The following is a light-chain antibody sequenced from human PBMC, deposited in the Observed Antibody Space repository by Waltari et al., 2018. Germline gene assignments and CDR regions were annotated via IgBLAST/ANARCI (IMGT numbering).Light chain of an antibody. CDR1: HSVSTF. CDR2: PAS. CDR3: QQRANWPPLT. V-gene: IGKV3-11*01. J-gene: IGKJ4*01. Sequence: EVVLTQSPATLSLSPGDRANLPCRASHSVSTFLAWSQQKPGQAHRLLIYPASNRAPCIPARFSGSGSGTDFTLTISTVEPEDFAVYYCQQRANWPPLTFGGGTKVEIK.